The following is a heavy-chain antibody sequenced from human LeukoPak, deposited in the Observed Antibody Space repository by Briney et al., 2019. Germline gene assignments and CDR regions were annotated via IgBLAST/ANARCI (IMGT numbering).Heavy chain of an antibody. CDR1: GCTFTSYA. CDR2: INPNFGTA. J-gene: IGHJ6*04. D-gene: IGHD2-15*01. V-gene: IGHV1-69*13. Sequence: SVKVSCKASGCTFTSYAMNWVRQAPGQGLEWMGWINPNFGTANYAQRFQGRVTITLDGSTSTAYMELSSLRSEDTAVYCCARLSTLGYCSGGSCDNYYYYYGMDVWGKGTTVTVSS. CDR3: ARLSTLGYCSGGSCDNYYYYYGMDV.